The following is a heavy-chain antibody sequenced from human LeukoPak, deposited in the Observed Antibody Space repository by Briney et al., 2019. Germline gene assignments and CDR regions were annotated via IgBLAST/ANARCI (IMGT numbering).Heavy chain of an antibody. V-gene: IGHV1-18*01. CDR3: ARKMRQQLVATYHYYYYMDV. CDR2: ISAYNGNT. D-gene: IGHD6-13*01. CDR1: GYTFTSYG. J-gene: IGHJ6*03. Sequence: GASVKVSCKASGYTFTSYGISWVRQAPGQGLEWMGWISAYNGNTNYAQKLQGRVTMTTDTSTSTAYMELRSLRSDDTAVYYCARKMRQQLVATYHYYYYMDVWGKGTTVTVSS.